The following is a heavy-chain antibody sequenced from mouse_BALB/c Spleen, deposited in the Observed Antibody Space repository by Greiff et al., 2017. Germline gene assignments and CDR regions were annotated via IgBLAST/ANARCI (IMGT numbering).Heavy chain of an antibody. V-gene: IGHV5-6*01. CDR2: ISSGGSYT. Sequence: EVKLVESGGDLVKPGGSLKLSCAASGFTFSSNGMSWVRQTPDKRLEWVATISSGGSYTYYPDSVKGRFTISRDNAKNTLYLQMSSLKSEDTAMYYCARHDGYDVAWFAYWGQGTLVTVSA. J-gene: IGHJ3*01. D-gene: IGHD2-14*01. CDR3: ARHDGYDVAWFAY. CDR1: GFTFSSNG.